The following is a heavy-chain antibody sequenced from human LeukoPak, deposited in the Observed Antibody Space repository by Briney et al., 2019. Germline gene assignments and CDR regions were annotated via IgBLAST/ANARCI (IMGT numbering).Heavy chain of an antibody. J-gene: IGHJ4*02. CDR3: AREQPTTIVVDEYYFDY. CDR1: GYTFTSYG. D-gene: IGHD3-22*01. Sequence: ASVKVSCKASGYTFTSYGISWVRQAPGQGLEWMGWISAYNGNTNYAQKLQGRVTMTTDTSTSTAYLELRSLRSDDTAVYYCAREQPTTIVVDEYYFDYWGQGTLVTVSS. CDR2: ISAYNGNT. V-gene: IGHV1-18*01.